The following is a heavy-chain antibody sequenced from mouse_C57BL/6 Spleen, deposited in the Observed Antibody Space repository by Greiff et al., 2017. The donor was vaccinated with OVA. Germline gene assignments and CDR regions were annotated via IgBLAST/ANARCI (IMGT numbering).Heavy chain of an antibody. CDR1: GYTFTSYW. Sequence: QVQLQQPGAELVRPGSSVKLSCKASGYTFTSYWMHWVKQRPIQGLEWIGNIDPSDSETHYNQKFKDKATLTVDKSSSTAYMQLSSLTSEDSAVYYCAREPRGSSAYYYAMDYWGQGTSVTVSS. D-gene: IGHD1-1*01. CDR2: IDPSDSET. J-gene: IGHJ4*01. V-gene: IGHV1-52*01. CDR3: AREPRGSSAYYYAMDY.